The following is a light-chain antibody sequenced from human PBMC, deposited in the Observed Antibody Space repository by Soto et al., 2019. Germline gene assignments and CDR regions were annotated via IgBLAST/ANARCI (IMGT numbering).Light chain of an antibody. CDR1: QSVSSY. V-gene: IGKV3D-15*01. J-gene: IGKJ1*01. Sequence: EIMLTQSPGTLSLSPGERATLSCRASQSVSSYLAWYQQKRGQAPRLLVYDASSRATDIPARFSGSGSGTEFTLTISSLQSEDFAVYYCQQYNNWWTFGQGTKVDIK. CDR3: QQYNNWWT. CDR2: DAS.